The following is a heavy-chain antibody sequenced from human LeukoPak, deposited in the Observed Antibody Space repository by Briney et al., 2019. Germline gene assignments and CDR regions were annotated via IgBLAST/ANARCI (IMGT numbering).Heavy chain of an antibody. Sequence: GGSLRLSCAASGFTFGSYAMSWFRQAPGKGLEWVSGISTSGGTTSYAESVTGRFTVSRDNPRNTLYMEMNSLRDEDTAVYYCAVMHRYYDGSGYWVQWGQGPLVTVSS. V-gene: IGHV3-23*01. CDR1: GFTFGSYA. CDR2: ISTSGGTT. J-gene: IGHJ4*02. D-gene: IGHD3-22*01. CDR3: AVMHRYYDGSGYWVQ.